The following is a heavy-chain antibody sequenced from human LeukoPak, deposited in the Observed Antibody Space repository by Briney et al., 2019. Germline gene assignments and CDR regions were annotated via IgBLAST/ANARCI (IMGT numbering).Heavy chain of an antibody. CDR1: GGSISSGEYY. V-gene: IGHV4-30-4*01. CDR2: FSYTGST. Sequence: PSQTLSLTCSVSGGSISSGEYYWSWIRQPPGKGLEWIGYFSYTGSTYYNPSVKSRVSISVDTSKNQFSLKLTSVTAADTAVYYCARALNGYFYAFDSWGQGTLVTVSS. J-gene: IGHJ4*02. CDR3: ARALNGYFYAFDS. D-gene: IGHD2/OR15-2a*01.